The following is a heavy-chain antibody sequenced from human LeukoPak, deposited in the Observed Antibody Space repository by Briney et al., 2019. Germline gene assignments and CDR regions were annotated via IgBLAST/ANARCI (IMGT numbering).Heavy chain of an antibody. CDR2: IYYSGST. CDR3: ARDSEMATPRGYFDY. D-gene: IGHD5-24*01. Sequence: SETLSLTCTVSGGSISSYYWSWIRQPPGKGLEWIGYIYYSGSTNYNPSLKSRVTISVDTSKNQFSLKLSSVTAADTAVYYCARDSEMATPRGYFDYWGQGTLVTVSS. CDR1: GGSISSYY. V-gene: IGHV4-59*01. J-gene: IGHJ4*02.